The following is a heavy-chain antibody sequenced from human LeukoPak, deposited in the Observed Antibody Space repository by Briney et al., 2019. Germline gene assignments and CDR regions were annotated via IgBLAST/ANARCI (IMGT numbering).Heavy chain of an antibody. CDR3: AKDQDYDFWSGYYTVRAPGY. Sequence: GGSLRLSCAASGFTFSSYAMSWVRQAPGKGLEWVSAISGSGGSTYYADSVKGRFTISRDNSKNTLYLQMNSLRAEVTAVYYCAKDQDYDFWSGYYTVRAPGYWGQGTLVTVSS. J-gene: IGHJ4*02. V-gene: IGHV3-23*01. CDR2: ISGSGGST. CDR1: GFTFSSYA. D-gene: IGHD3-3*01.